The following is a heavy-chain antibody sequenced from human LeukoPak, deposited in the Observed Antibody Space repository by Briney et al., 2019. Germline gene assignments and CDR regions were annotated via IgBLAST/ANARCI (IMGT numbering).Heavy chain of an antibody. Sequence: SETLSLTCTVSGGSISSYYWSWIRQPPGKGLEWIGYIYYSGSTNYNPSLKSRVTISVDTSKNQFSLKLSSVTAADTAVYYCVAGVGLLYWYFDLWGRGTLVTVSS. J-gene: IGHJ2*01. CDR2: IYYSGST. V-gene: IGHV4-59*01. CDR1: GGSISSYY. CDR3: VAGVGLLYWYFDL. D-gene: IGHD3-10*01.